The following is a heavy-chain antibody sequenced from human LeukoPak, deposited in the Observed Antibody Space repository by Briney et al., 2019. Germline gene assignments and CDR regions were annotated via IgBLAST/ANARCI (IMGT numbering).Heavy chain of an antibody. CDR2: INHSGST. D-gene: IGHD3-3*01. CDR1: GGSFSGYY. V-gene: IGHV4-34*01. J-gene: IGHJ4*02. CDR3: ASREWYFDY. Sequence: SETLSLTCAVYGGSFSGYYWSWIRQPPGKGLEWIGEINHSGSTNYNPSLKSRVTISVDTSKNQFSLKLSSVTAADTAVYYCASREWYFDYWGQGTLVTVSS.